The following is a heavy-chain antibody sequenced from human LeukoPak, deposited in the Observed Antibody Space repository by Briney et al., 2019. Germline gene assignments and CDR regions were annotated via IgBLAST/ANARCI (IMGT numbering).Heavy chain of an antibody. CDR2: INPNSGGT. CDR1: GYTFTGYY. D-gene: IGHD2-21*02. Sequence: ASVKVSCKASGYTFTGYYMHWVRQAPGQGLEWMGWINPNSGGTNYAQKFQDRVTMTRDTSISTAYMELSRLRSDDTAVYYCAXXXXXXMIHCGGDCYSGYWGQGTLVTVSS. J-gene: IGHJ4*02. CDR3: AXXXXXXMIHCGGDCYSGY. V-gene: IGHV1-2*02.